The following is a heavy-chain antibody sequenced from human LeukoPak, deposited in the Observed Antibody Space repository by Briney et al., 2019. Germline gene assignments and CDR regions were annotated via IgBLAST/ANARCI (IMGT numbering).Heavy chain of an antibody. CDR2: ISGSGGSK. Sequence: PGGSLRLSCAASGFTFSSSAMSWVRQVPGKGLEWVSAISGSGGSKYYADSVKGRFTISRDNTKKTLYLQMNSLRAEDTAVYYCAKDDDDFWSGYYPFDYWGQGTLVTVSS. V-gene: IGHV3-23*01. J-gene: IGHJ4*02. D-gene: IGHD3-3*01. CDR3: AKDDDDFWSGYYPFDY. CDR1: GFTFSSSA.